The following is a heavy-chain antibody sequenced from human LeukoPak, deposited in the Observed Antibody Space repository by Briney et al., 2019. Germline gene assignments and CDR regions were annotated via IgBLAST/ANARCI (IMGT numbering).Heavy chain of an antibody. CDR2: ISSGGSTI. CDR1: GFTFSDYY. J-gene: IGHJ6*03. D-gene: IGHD3-9*01. CDR3: ARDTSYDILTGYYSYYYYYMDV. Sequence: GGSLRLSCAASGFTFSDYYMSWIRQAPGKGLEWVSYISSGGSTIYYADSVKGRFTISRDNAKNSLYLQMNSLRAEDTAVYYCARDTSYDILTGYYSYYYYYMDVWGKGTTVTVSS. V-gene: IGHV3-11*04.